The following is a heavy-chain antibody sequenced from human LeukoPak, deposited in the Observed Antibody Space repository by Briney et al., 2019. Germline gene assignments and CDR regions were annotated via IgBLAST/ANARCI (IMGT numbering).Heavy chain of an antibody. CDR3: ARDLSFGSLDF. Sequence: PGGSLRLSCAASGFTLSSHGMHWVRQAPGKGLEWVAGMWYDGSKEGYGDSVKGRFTISRDMSKNTLNLQMNSLRVEDTAMFYCARDLSFGSLDFRGQGTLVTVSS. CDR2: MWYDGSKE. D-gene: IGHD1-26*01. V-gene: IGHV3-33*01. CDR1: GFTLSSHG. J-gene: IGHJ4*02.